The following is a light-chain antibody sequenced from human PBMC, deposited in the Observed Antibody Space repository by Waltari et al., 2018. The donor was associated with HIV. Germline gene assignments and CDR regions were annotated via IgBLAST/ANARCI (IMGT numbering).Light chain of an antibody. CDR2: NGA. V-gene: IGKV3-11*01. CDR1: QSVDVF. CDR3: QQRAGWPPT. Sequence: EIVLTQSPANLSLSTGERATLSCRASQSVDVFLGWFQQKAGQAPRLVVYNGAKRATGIPARFTGSGSGTDFTLTIASLEPEDFAFYFCQQRAGWPPTFGGGTKLEIK. J-gene: IGKJ4*01.